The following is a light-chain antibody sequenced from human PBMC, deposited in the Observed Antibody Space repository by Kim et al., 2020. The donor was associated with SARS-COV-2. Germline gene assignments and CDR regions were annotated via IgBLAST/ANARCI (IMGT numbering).Light chain of an antibody. Sequence: VSQGQTASITGSGDALPNQYVYWYQLKPGQAPLLIIYKDTERPSGIPERFSGSISGTTVTLTISGVQAGDEADYFCQSADSDGTWVFGGGTRLTVL. J-gene: IGLJ3*02. CDR3: QSADSDGTWV. CDR2: KDT. CDR1: ALPNQY. V-gene: IGLV3-25*03.